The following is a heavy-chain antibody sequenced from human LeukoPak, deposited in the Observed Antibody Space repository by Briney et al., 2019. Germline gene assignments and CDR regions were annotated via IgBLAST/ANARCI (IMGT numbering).Heavy chain of an antibody. D-gene: IGHD6-6*01. CDR3: ARVPEYSSAAFDY. CDR2: INPNSGGT. V-gene: IGHV1-2*02. J-gene: IGHJ4*02. CDR1: GYTFTGYH. Sequence: ASVKVSCKASGYTFTGYHMHWVRQAPGQGLEWMGWINPNSGGTNYAQKFQGRVTMTRDTSISTAYMELSRLRSDDTAVYYCARVPEYSSAAFDYWGQGTLVTVSS.